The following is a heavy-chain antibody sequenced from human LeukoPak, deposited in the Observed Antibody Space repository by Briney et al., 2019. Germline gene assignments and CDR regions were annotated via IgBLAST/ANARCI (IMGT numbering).Heavy chain of an antibody. CDR1: GGSISSSSYY. CDR2: IYYSGST. D-gene: IGHD6-13*01. J-gene: IGHJ4*02. V-gene: IGHV4-39*01. CDR3: AYSSSWSSPNY. Sequence: PSETLSLTCTVSGGSISSSSYYWGWIRQPPGKGLEWIGSIYYSGSTYYNPSLESRVTISVDTSKNQFSLKLSSVTAADTAVYYCAYSSSWSSPNYWGQGTLVTVSS.